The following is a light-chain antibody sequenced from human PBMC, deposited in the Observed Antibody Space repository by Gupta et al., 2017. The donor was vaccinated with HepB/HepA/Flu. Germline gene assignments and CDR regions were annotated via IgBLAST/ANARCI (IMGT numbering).Light chain of an antibody. Sequence: EIVLTQSPGTLSLSPGERPTLSCRASQSVSSSYLAWYQQKPGQAPRLLISGASSMATGIPDRFSCSGSGTDFTLTIIRREAEDFAVYYWQQDGRSLTFGGGTKVEIK. J-gene: IGKJ4*01. V-gene: IGKV3-20*01. CDR2: GAS. CDR3: QQDGRSLT. CDR1: QSVSSSY.